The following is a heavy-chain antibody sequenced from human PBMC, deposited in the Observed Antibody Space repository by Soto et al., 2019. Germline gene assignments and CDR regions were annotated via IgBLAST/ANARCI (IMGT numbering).Heavy chain of an antibody. CDR1: GYAFTKYG. Sequence: QAQVVQSGAEVRKPGAAVKVSCKASGYAFTKYGVSWVRQAPGQGLEWMGWISDYNGATNYAQKFQGRVTMTTDTAASTAYMELRSLISDDTAVYYCARQDAAYWGQGSLVTVSS. CDR3: ARQDAAY. CDR2: ISDYNGAT. V-gene: IGHV1-18*01. D-gene: IGHD6-25*01. J-gene: IGHJ4*02.